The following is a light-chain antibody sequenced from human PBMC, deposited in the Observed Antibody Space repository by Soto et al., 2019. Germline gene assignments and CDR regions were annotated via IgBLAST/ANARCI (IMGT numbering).Light chain of an antibody. CDR3: SSYTTSTTQV. Sequence: QSVLTQPASVSGSPGQSNTISCTGTSSDVGSYNYVSWYQQHPGKAPKLMIYEVRNRPSGVSDRFSGSKSGKTASLTIFGLQAEDEADYYCSSYTTSTTQVFGGGTKLTVL. V-gene: IGLV2-14*01. CDR2: EVR. J-gene: IGLJ2*01. CDR1: SSDVGSYNY.